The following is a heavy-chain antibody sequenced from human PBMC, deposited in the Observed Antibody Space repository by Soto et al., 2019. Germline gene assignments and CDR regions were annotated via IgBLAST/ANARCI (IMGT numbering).Heavy chain of an antibody. V-gene: IGHV1-46*01. D-gene: IGHD2-8*01. CDR1: GYTFTNYY. J-gene: IGHJ4*02. Sequence: ASVKVSCKASGYTFTNYYITWVRQAPGQGLEWMGIINPCDGSTRYAQKFQGRVTMTRDTSTSTAYMELSSLRSEDTAVYYCARVSCTNGVCSTLFDYWGQGTLVTVSS. CDR2: INPCDGST. CDR3: ARVSCTNGVCSTLFDY.